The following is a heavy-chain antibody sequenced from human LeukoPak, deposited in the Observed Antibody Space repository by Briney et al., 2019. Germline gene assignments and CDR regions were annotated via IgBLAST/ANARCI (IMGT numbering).Heavy chain of an antibody. D-gene: IGHD3-9*01. V-gene: IGHV3-23*01. CDR1: GFTFSSYA. J-gene: IGHJ4*02. CDR3: ARGVLRYFAPFDY. Sequence: GGSLRLSCAASGFTFSSYAMSWVRQAPGKGLEWVSVISGSGGSTYYADSVKGRFTISRDNAKNSLYLQMNSLRAEDTAVYYCARGVLRYFAPFDYWGQGTLVTVSS. CDR2: ISGSGGST.